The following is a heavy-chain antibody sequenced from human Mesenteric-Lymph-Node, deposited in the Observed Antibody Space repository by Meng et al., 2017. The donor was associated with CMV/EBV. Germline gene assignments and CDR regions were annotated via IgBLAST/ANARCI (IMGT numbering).Heavy chain of an antibody. CDR3: AKDMKPWNLGYFDF. J-gene: IGHJ4*02. Sequence: GESLKISCAASGFTFRSFAMSWVRQAPGKGLEWVSVMSGTSGRTYYADAVKDRFTISRDNSQNTLSLQMNSLRAEDTAIYYCAKDMKPWNLGYFDFWGQGALVTVSS. D-gene: IGHD1-1*01. CDR2: MSGTSGRT. V-gene: IGHV3-23*01. CDR1: GFTFRSFA.